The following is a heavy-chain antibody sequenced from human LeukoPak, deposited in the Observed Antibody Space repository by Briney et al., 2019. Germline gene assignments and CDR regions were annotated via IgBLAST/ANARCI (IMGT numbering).Heavy chain of an antibody. J-gene: IGHJ6*04. Sequence: GGSLRLSCSASGFTFSSYAMHWVRQAPGKGLECVSSISSNGGSTYYADSVKGRFTISRYNSKNTLYLQMISLRAEDTAVYYCVKYLQWFFRGFECMDVWGKGTMVTVSS. CDR1: GFTFSSYA. CDR2: ISSNGGST. CDR3: VKYLQWFFRGFECMDV. V-gene: IGHV3-64D*06. D-gene: IGHD3-10*01.